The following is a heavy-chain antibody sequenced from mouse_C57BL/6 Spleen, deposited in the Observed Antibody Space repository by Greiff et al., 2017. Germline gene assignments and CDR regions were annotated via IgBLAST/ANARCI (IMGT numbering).Heavy chain of an antibody. CDR2: INPSTGGT. CDR3: ASSKSLFDY. J-gene: IGHJ2*01. CDR1: GYSFTGYY. V-gene: IGHV1-42*01. Sequence: VQLQQSGPELVKPGASVKISCKASGYSFTGYYMNWVKQSPETSLEWIGEINPSTGGTTYNQKFKAKATLTVDKSSSTAYMQLKSLTSEDSVVYYCASSKSLFDYWGQGTTLTVSS. D-gene: IGHD1-3*01.